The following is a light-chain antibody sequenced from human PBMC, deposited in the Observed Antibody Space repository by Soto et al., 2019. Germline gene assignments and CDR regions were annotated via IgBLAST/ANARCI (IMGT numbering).Light chain of an antibody. Sequence: DIPMTQSPSTLSASVGDRVTITCRASQSLTNWLAWHHQKPGKAPKLLIYQESNLENGVPSRYSGSGARTVFALTHTRLQPDGFATHYCRQYATYFMTFGQGTRLQLK. J-gene: IGKJ1*01. CDR1: QSLTNW. CDR2: QES. CDR3: RQYATYFMT. V-gene: IGKV1-5*03.